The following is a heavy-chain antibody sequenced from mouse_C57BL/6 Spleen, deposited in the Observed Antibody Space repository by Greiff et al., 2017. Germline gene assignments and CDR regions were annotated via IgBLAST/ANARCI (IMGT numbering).Heavy chain of an antibody. D-gene: IGHD1-1*01. J-gene: IGHJ4*01. V-gene: IGHV1-55*01. Sequence: QVQLQQPGAELVKPGASVKMSCKASGYTFTSYWITWVKQRPGQGLEWIGDIYPGSGSTNYNEKFKSKATLTVDTSSSTAYMQLSSLTSEDSAVYYCAREDYYYGLYAMDYWGQGTSVTVSS. CDR3: AREDYYYGLYAMDY. CDR1: GYTFTSYW. CDR2: IYPGSGST.